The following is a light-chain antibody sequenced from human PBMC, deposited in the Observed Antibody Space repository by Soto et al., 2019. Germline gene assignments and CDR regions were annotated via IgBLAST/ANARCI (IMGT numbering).Light chain of an antibody. CDR3: QSYDSSNPDWV. CDR1: SGSIASNY. Sequence: NFMLTRPHSVSESPGKTVTISCTRSSGSIASNYVQWYQQRPGSAPTTVIYEDNQRPSGVPDRFSGSIDSSSNSASLTISGLKTEDEADYYCQSYDSSNPDWVFGGGTKLTVL. CDR2: EDN. J-gene: IGLJ3*02. V-gene: IGLV6-57*03.